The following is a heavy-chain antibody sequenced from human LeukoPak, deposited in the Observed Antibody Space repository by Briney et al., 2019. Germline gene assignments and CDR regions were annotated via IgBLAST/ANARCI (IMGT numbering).Heavy chain of an antibody. CDR3: ARVRYFGSGLSSYFDY. CDR2: VNHSGST. D-gene: IGHD3-10*01. V-gene: IGHV4-34*01. J-gene: IGHJ4*02. CDR1: GGSFSGYY. Sequence: SETLSLTCAVYGGSFSGYYWSWIRQPPGKGLEWIGEVNHSGSTNYNPSLKSRVTISLDMSKNQFSLRLSSVTAADTAVYYCARVRYFGSGLSSYFDYWGQGSLVTVSS.